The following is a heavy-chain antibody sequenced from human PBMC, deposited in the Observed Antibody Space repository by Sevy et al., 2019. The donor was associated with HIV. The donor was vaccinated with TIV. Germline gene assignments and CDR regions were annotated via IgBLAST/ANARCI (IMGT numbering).Heavy chain of an antibody. CDR3: AREGCTQPHDY. Sequence: GGSLRLSCAASGFTFAKYIMSWVRQAPGKGLEWVSNFSFGCGRINYADSVKGRFTISRDDSKNTLFLQMNSLRAEDTATYFCAREGCTQPHDYWGQGTLVTVS. CDR1: GFTFAKYI. J-gene: IGHJ4*02. CDR2: FSFGCGRI. D-gene: IGHD2-8*01. V-gene: IGHV3-23*01.